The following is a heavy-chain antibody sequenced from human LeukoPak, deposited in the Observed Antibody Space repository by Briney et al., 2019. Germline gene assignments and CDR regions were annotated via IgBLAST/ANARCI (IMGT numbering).Heavy chain of an antibody. J-gene: IGHJ4*02. CDR2: ISSSSSYI. Sequence: PGESLRLSCAASGVTFSSYSMNWVRQPPGKGLEWVSSISSSSSYIYYADSVKGRFTISRDNAKNSLYLQMNSLRAEDTAVYYCARDGGDYGGNYFDYWGQGTLVTVSS. CDR3: ARDGGDYGGNYFDY. D-gene: IGHD4-23*01. V-gene: IGHV3-21*01. CDR1: GVTFSSYS.